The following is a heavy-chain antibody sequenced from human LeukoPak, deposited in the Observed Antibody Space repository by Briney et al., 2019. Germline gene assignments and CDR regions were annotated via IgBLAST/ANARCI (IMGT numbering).Heavy chain of an antibody. CDR3: AKGPLSYYYYYYMDV. V-gene: IGHV3-23*01. J-gene: IGHJ6*03. CDR2: ISGSGGST. Sequence: GGSLRLSCAASGFTFSSYGMSWVRQAPGKGLEWVSAISGSGGSTYYADSVKGRVTISRDNSKNTLYLQMNSLRAEDTAVYYCAKGPLSYYYYYYMDVWGKGTTVTISS. CDR1: GFTFSSYG.